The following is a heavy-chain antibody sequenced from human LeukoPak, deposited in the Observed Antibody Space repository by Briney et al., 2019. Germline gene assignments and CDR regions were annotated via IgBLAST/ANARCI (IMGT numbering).Heavy chain of an antibody. D-gene: IGHD2-2*01. CDR1: GGSISSYY. J-gene: IGHJ6*02. CDR2: IYYSGST. CDR3: ARLQTKYYYYYYGMDV. V-gene: IGHV4-59*08. Sequence: SETLSLTCTVSGGSISSYYWSWIRQPPGKGLEWIGYIYYSGSTNYNPSLKSRVTISVDTSKNQFSLKPSSVTAADTAVYYCARLQTKYYYYYYGMDVWGQGTTVTVSS.